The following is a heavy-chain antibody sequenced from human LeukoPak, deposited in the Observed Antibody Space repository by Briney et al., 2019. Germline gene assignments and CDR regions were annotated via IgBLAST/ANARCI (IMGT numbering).Heavy chain of an antibody. Sequence: GRTLRLSCAASGFTFNNYGMHWVRQAPGKGLEWVAIMWADGYTYHYADSVRGRFTVSRDNSKNTVYLQMNSLEAEDTAVYYCAKKGGTGWSENWFDPWGQGALVTVSS. V-gene: IGHV3-33*06. D-gene: IGHD6-19*01. CDR2: MWADGYTY. CDR3: AKKGGTGWSENWFDP. CDR1: GFTFNNYG. J-gene: IGHJ5*02.